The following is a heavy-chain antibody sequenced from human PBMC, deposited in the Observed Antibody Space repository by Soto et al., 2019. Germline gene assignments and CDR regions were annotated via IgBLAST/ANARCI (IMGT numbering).Heavy chain of an antibody. Sequence: ASVKVSCKASGYTFTSYAMHWVRQAPGQRLEWMGWINAGNGNTKYSQKFQGRVTITRDTSASTAYMELSSLRSEDTAVYYCARRDDFWSGYYVGTLDYWGQGTLVTVSS. J-gene: IGHJ4*02. CDR2: INAGNGNT. CDR3: ARRDDFWSGYYVGTLDY. V-gene: IGHV1-3*01. CDR1: GYTFTSYA. D-gene: IGHD3-3*01.